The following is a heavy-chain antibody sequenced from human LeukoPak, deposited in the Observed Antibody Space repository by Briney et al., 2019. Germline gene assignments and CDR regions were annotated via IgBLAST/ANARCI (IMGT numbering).Heavy chain of an antibody. CDR2: IRYDGGNK. CDR1: GFTFSSYG. D-gene: IGHD6-19*01. CDR3: AKDTGKYSSGWTDY. Sequence: GGSLRLSCAASGFTFSSYGMHWVRQAPGKGLEWVAFIRYDGGNKYYADSVKGRFTISRDNSKNTLYLQMNSLRAEDTAVYYCAKDTGKYSSGWTDYWGQGTLVTVSS. V-gene: IGHV3-30*02. J-gene: IGHJ4*02.